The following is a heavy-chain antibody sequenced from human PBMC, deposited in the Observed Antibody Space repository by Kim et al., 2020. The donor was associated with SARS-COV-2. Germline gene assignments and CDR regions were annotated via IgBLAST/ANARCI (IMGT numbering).Heavy chain of an antibody. J-gene: IGHJ4*02. CDR1: GGSISSSSYY. D-gene: IGHD3-10*01. Sequence: SETLSLTCTVSGGSISSSSYYWGWIRQPPGKGLEWIGSIYYSGSTYYNPSLKSRVTISVDTSKNQFSLKLSSVTAADTAVYYCARLGSIGSGSYPFDYWGQGTLVTVSS. V-gene: IGHV4-39*01. CDR3: ARLGSIGSGSYPFDY. CDR2: IYYSGST.